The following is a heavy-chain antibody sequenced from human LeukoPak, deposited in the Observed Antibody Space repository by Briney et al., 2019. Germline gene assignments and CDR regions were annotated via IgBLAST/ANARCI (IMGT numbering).Heavy chain of an antibody. V-gene: IGHV3-7*01. J-gene: IGHJ4*02. CDR2: IKQDGSEK. D-gene: IGHD3-16*01. CDR3: ARDASWFDY. CDR1: GFTFSNYW. Sequence: GGSLRLSCAVSGFTFSNYWMSWVRQAPGKGLEWVGNIKQDGSEKYSVDSVKGRFTISRDDAKNSLYLQMNSLRVEDTAMYYCARDASWFDYWGQGTLVTVSS.